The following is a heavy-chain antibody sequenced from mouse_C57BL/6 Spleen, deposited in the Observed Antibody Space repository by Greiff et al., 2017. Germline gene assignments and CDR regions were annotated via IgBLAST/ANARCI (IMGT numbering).Heavy chain of an antibody. Sequence: EVQLQESEGGLVQPGSSMKLSCTASGFTFSDYYMAWVRQVPEKGLEWVANINYDGSSTYYLDSLKSRFIISRDNAKNILYLQMSSLKSEDTATYYCARAPAYYSNPYFDDWGQGTTLTVSS. D-gene: IGHD2-5*01. V-gene: IGHV5-16*01. CDR3: ARAPAYYSNPYFDD. J-gene: IGHJ2*01. CDR1: GFTFSDYY. CDR2: INYDGSST.